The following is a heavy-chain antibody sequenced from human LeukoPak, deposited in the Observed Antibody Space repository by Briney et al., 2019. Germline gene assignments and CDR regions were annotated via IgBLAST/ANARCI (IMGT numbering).Heavy chain of an antibody. CDR2: INPNSGGT. CDR3: ARDGRAYKGLEPIYYYYYYYMDV. Sequence: ASVKVSCQASGYTFTGYYMHWVRQAPGEGLEWMGWINPNSGGTNSAQKFQGRVTMTRDTSISTAYMELSRLRSDDTAVYYCARDGRAYKGLEPIYYYYYYYMDVWGKGTTVTVSS. CDR1: GYTFTGYY. V-gene: IGHV1-2*02. J-gene: IGHJ6*03. D-gene: IGHD2-21*01.